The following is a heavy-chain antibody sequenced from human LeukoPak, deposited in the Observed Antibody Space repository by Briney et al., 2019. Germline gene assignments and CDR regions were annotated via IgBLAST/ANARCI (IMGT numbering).Heavy chain of an antibody. CDR2: IYYSGST. V-gene: IGHV4-39*07. Sequence: PSETLSLTCTVSGGSISSSSYYWGWIRQPPGKGLEWIGSIYYSGSTYYNPSLKSRVTISVDTSKNQFSLKLSSVTAADTAVYYCANNLNYYGSGGHYWGQGTLVTVSS. J-gene: IGHJ4*02. D-gene: IGHD3-10*01. CDR3: ANNLNYYGSGGHY. CDR1: GGSISSSSYY.